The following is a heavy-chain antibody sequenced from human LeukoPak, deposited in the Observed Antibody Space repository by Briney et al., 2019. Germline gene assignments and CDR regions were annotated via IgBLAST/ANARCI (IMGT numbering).Heavy chain of an antibody. J-gene: IGHJ4*02. CDR3: ARALVDWNDRGAIDY. D-gene: IGHD1-1*01. CDR2: FDPEDGET. V-gene: IGHV1-24*01. Sequence: ASVKVSCKVSGYTLTELSMHWVRQAPGKGLEWMGGFDPEDGETIYAQRFQGRVTMTEDTSTDTAYMELSSLRSEDTAVYYCARALVDWNDRGAIDYWGQGTLVTVSS. CDR1: GYTLTELS.